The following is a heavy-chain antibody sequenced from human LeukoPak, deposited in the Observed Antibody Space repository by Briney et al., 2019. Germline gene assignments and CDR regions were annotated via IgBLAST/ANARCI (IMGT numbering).Heavy chain of an antibody. D-gene: IGHD5-18*01. J-gene: IGHJ5*02. CDR2: IYYSGST. CDR3: ARGQDSYGYSPPNWFDP. V-gene: IGHV4-31*03. CDR1: GGSISSGGYY. Sequence: SSETLSLTCTVSGGSISSGGYYWSWIRQHPGKGLGWIGYIYYSGSTYYNPSLKSRVTISVDTSKNQFSLKLSSVTAADTAVYYCARGQDSYGYSPPNWFDPWGQGTLVTVSS.